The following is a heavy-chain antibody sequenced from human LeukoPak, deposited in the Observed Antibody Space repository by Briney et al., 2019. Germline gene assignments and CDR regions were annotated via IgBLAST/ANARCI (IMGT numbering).Heavy chain of an antibody. CDR1: GGSISSSSYY. J-gene: IGHJ6*02. V-gene: IGHV4-39*07. CDR2: IYYSGST. D-gene: IGHD3-9*01. Sequence: PSETLSLTCTVSGGSISSSSYYWGWIRQPPGKGLEWIGSIYYSGSTYYNPSLKSRVTISVDASKNQFSLKLSSVTAADTAVYYCARTFVDILTGYLYGMDVWGQGTTVTVSS. CDR3: ARTFVDILTGYLYGMDV.